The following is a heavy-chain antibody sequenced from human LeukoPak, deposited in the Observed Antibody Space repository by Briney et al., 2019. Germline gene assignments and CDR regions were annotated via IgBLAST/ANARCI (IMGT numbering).Heavy chain of an antibody. CDR2: ISSSSSYI. CDR1: GFTFSSYS. J-gene: IGHJ3*02. V-gene: IGHV3-21*01. D-gene: IGHD6-13*01. CDR3: ARDKRYSSSWYGAFDI. Sequence: GGSLRLSCAAPGFTFSSYSMNWVRQAPGKGLEWVSSISSSSSYIYYADSVKGRFTISRDNAKNSLYLQMNSLRAEDTAVYYCARDKRYSSSWYGAFDIWGQGTMVTVSS.